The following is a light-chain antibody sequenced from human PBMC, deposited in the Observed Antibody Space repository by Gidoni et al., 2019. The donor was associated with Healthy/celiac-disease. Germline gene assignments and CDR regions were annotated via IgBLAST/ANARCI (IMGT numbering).Light chain of an antibody. J-gene: IGKJ4*01. Sequence: IVLTQSPANLSLSPGERATLSCRASQSVSSYLAWYQQKPGHAPRLLIYDAANRATGIPARVSGSGSGTDFTLTISSLEPEDFAVYYCQQRSNWPPATFGGGTKVEIK. V-gene: IGKV3-11*01. CDR2: DAA. CDR1: QSVSSY. CDR3: QQRSNWPPAT.